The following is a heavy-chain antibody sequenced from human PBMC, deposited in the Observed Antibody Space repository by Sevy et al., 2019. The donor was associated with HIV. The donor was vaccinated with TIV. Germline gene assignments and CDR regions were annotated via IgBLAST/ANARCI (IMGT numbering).Heavy chain of an antibody. D-gene: IGHD3-9*01. V-gene: IGHV3-48*03. J-gene: IGHJ4*02. CDR3: AKSHFDWLFLFDY. CDR1: GFTFETYE. CDR2: ISRSGANI. Sequence: GGSLRLSCAASGFTFETYEMNWVRQAPGKGLEWISHISRSGANIYYADSVKGRFTISRDNVKNSVSLQMNNLRAEDTAVSYCAKSHFDWLFLFDYWGQGTLVTVSS.